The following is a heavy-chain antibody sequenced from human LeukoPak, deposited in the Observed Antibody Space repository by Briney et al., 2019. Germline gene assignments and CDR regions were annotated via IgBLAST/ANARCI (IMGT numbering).Heavy chain of an antibody. CDR1: GGSINSGGYD. CDR3: TVGPHHYFDS. J-gene: IGHJ4*02. CDR2: ISYGGST. V-gene: IGHV4-31*03. D-gene: IGHD4-11*01. Sequence: PSETLSLTCTVSGGSINSGGYDWSWIRQHPGKGLEWTGYISYGGSTYYNPSLKTRVTISLDTSKNQFSLRLSSVSAADTAVYFCTVGPHHYFDSWGQGTLVTVSS.